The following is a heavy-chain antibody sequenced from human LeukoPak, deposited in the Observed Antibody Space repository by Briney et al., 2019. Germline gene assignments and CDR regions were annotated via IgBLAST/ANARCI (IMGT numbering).Heavy chain of an antibody. V-gene: IGHV4-4*07. D-gene: IGHD4-17*01. Sequence: ETLSLTCTVSGGSISSYYWSWIRQPAGKGLEWIGRIYTSGSTNYNPSLKSRVTMSVDTSKNQFSLKLSSVTAADTAVYYCAGAPTVTTFYYYYGMDVWGQGTTVTVSS. CDR2: IYTSGST. CDR1: GGSISSYY. J-gene: IGHJ6*02. CDR3: AGAPTVTTFYYYYGMDV.